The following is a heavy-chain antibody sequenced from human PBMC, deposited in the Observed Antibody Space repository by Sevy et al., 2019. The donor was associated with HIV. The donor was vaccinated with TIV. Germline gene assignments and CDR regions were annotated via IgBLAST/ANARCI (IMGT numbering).Heavy chain of an antibody. CDR2: IRSKANSYAT. D-gene: IGHD1-26*01. CDR3: TRLVGAHHFDY. J-gene: IGHJ4*02. Sequence: GGSLRLSCAASGFTFSGSAMHWVRQASGKGLEWVGRIRSKANSYATAYAASVKGRFTISRDDSKNTAYLQMNSLKTEVKAVYYRTRLVGAHHFDYWGQGTLVTVSS. CDR1: GFTFSGSA. V-gene: IGHV3-73*01.